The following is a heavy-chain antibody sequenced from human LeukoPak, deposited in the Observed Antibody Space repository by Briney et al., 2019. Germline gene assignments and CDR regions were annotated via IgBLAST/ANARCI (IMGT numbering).Heavy chain of an antibody. CDR3: ARDRCSSTSCYNTPNWFDP. J-gene: IGHJ5*02. Sequence: GGSLRLSCAASGLTVSSNHMSWVRQAPGKGLEWISVIYGGADTYYADSVKGRFTISRDNAKNSVYLQMNSLRSEDTAFYHCARDRCSSTSCYNTPNWFDPWGQGTLVTVSS. V-gene: IGHV3-53*01. CDR2: IYGGADT. CDR1: GLTVSSNH. D-gene: IGHD2-2*02.